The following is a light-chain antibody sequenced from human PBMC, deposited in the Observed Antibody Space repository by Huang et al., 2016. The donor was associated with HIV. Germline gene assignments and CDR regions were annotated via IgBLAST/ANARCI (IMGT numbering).Light chain of an antibody. J-gene: IGKJ1*01. CDR2: AAS. CDR3: QQSYSTLTLT. CDR1: QSISSY. V-gene: IGKV1-39*01. Sequence: DIQMTQSPSSLSASLGDRVTITCRASQSISSYLNWYQQKPGKAPNLLIYAASNLQSGVPSRFSGSGSGTDFTLTISSLQPEDFATYYCQQSYSTLTLTFGQGTKVEIK.